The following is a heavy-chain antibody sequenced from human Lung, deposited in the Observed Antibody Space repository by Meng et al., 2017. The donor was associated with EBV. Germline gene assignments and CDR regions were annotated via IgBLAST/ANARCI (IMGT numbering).Heavy chain of an antibody. D-gene: IGHD3-10*01. CDR1: GGSVSMGGYD. CDR2: IYYTGSS. Sequence: SAPRSVSPSQTLASSCTVPGGSVSMGGYDWIWCRQQPGKGLEWIGYIYYTGSSFYNPSLKSRVTISVDTSKNQFSLNLSSVTAADTAVYYCANAGRFGESLGDYWGQGILVTVSS. V-gene: IGHV4-31*03. J-gene: IGHJ4*02. CDR3: ANAGRFGESLGDY.